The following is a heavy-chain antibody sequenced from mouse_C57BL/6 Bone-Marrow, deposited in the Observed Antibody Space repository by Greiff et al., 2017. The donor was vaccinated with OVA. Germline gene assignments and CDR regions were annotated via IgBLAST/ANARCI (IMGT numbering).Heavy chain of an antibody. Sequence: VQLQESGAELARPGASVKLSCKASGYTFTSYGISWVKQRTGQGLEWIGEIYPRSGNTYYNEKFKGKATLTADKSSSTAYMELRSLTSEDSAVYFCARGDYGSSYVRDYWGQGTTLTVSS. D-gene: IGHD1-1*01. CDR2: IYPRSGNT. CDR1: GYTFTSYG. V-gene: IGHV1-81*01. CDR3: ARGDYGSSYVRDY. J-gene: IGHJ2*01.